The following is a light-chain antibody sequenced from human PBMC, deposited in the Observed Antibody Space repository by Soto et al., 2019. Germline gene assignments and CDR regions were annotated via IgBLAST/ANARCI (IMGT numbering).Light chain of an antibody. J-gene: IGLJ1*01. CDR3: SAWDNGLNGYV. CDR1: SSNIGSNT. Sequence: QSVLTQPLSASASPGQRVTISCSGGSSNIGSNTVAWYQHLPGTAPPRLIFTAGQRPSGVPGRFSGSQSGTSASLAISELLSEDEGDYYCSAWDNGLNGYVFGPGTKVTVL. V-gene: IGLV1-44*01. CDR2: TAG.